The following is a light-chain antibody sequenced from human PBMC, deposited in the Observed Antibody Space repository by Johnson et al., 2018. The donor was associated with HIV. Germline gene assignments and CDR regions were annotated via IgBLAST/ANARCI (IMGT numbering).Light chain of an antibody. V-gene: IGLV1-51*01. J-gene: IGLJ1*01. Sequence: QSELTQPPSVSAAPGQKVTISCSGSSSNIGNNYLSWYQHLPGTAPRLLIYDNNKRPSGIPDRFSGSKSGTSATLGITGLQTGDEADYYCGTWDSSLSAEVFETGTKVTVL. CDR3: GTWDSSLSAEV. CDR2: DNN. CDR1: SSNIGNNY.